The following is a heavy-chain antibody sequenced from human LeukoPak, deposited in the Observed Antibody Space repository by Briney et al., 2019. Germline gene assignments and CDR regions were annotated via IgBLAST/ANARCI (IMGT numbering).Heavy chain of an antibody. J-gene: IGHJ4*02. CDR2: IRGSGGST. V-gene: IGHV3-23*01. Sequence: GGSLRLSCSASGFTFSSYAMSWVRQAPGKGLEWVSLIRGSGGSTYYADSVKGRFTISRDNAKNTLYLQMNSLRAEDMAMYYCTRDYYGQADYWGQGTLVTVSS. CDR1: GFTFSSYA. D-gene: IGHD1-26*01. CDR3: TRDYYGQADY.